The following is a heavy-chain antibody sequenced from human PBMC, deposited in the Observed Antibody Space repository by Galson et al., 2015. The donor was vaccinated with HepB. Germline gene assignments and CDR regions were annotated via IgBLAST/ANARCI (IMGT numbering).Heavy chain of an antibody. CDR3: ATGRVTGGSPVGHSDH. D-gene: IGHD1-26*01. V-gene: IGHV6-1*01. CDR1: GDSVSSNSAA. J-gene: IGHJ1*01. CDR2: TYYRSKWSN. Sequence: CAISGDSVSSNSAAWNWFRQSPSRGLEWLGRTYYRSKWSNDYAVSMKSRVTISLDTSKNRFSLKLTSVTAADTAVYYCATGRVTGGSPVGHSDHWGQGSLVTVSS.